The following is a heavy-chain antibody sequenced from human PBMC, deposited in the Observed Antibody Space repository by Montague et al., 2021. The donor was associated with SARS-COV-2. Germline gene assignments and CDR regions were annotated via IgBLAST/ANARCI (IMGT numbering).Heavy chain of an antibody. CDR3: ARWDSSGWFGRSYYGMDV. CDR2: VYDSGST. V-gene: IGHV4-4*02. Sequence: SETLSLTCAVSGGSISSSNWRSWVRHPPGKGLEWIGEVYDSGSTXYNPPLESRVTISVDKSKNQFSLKLSSVTAADTAVYYCARWDSSGWFGRSYYGMDVWGQGTTVTVSS. CDR1: GGSISSSNW. J-gene: IGHJ6*02. D-gene: IGHD6-19*01.